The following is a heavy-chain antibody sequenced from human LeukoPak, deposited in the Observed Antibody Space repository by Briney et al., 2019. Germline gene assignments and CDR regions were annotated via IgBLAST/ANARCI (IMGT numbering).Heavy chain of an antibody. CDR3: ARAELLWFGSGFDP. V-gene: IGHV1-8*01. CDR2: MNPNSGNT. Sequence: ASVKVSCKSSGYTFTSNDINWVRQATGQGLEWMGWMNPNSGNTGYAQKFQGRVTMTRNTSISTAYMELSSLRSEDTAVYYCARAELLWFGSGFDPWGQGTLVTVSS. D-gene: IGHD3-10*01. J-gene: IGHJ5*02. CDR1: GYTFTSND.